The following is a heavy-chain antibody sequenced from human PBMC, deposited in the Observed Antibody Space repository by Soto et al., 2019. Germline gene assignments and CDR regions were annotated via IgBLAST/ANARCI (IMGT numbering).Heavy chain of an antibody. J-gene: IGHJ6*02. CDR2: FDPEEGKT. D-gene: IGHD6-19*01. CDR1: GYTLTDFS. V-gene: IGHV1-24*01. Sequence: QVQLVQSGAEVKKPGASVKVSCKVYGYTLTDFSIHWVREAPGKGLEWMGGFDPEEGKTIYAPKFQGRVTLTEDTSPDTVYMQLSSLRSEDTAVYYCATDLSGYNSGWYVHYGLDVWGQGTTVTVSS. CDR3: ATDLSGYNSGWYVHYGLDV.